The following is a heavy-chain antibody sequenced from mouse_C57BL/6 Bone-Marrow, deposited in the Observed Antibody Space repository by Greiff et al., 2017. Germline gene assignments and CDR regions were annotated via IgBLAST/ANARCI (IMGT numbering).Heavy chain of an antibody. Sequence: EVKLVESGGGLVKPGGSLKLSCAASGFTFSDYGMHWVRQAPEKGLEWVAYISSGSSTIYSADTVKGRFPFSRYNAKNTLFLQMTSLRSEDTAMYYCARRFITTVVAPMDYWGQGTSVTVSS. D-gene: IGHD1-1*01. J-gene: IGHJ4*01. CDR2: ISSGSSTI. CDR3: ARRFITTVVAPMDY. V-gene: IGHV5-17*01. CDR1: GFTFSDYG.